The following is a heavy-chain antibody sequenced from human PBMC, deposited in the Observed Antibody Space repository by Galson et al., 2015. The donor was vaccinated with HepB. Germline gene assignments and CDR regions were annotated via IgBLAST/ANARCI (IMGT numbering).Heavy chain of an antibody. V-gene: IGHV3-48*01. CDR3: ARNPASYDYYNMDV. CDR1: GYTFSDYS. D-gene: IGHD6-25*01. Sequence: SLRLSCAASGYTFSDYSMNWVRHTPGKGLEWLAYISSGGTKYYADSAKGRFTISRDNAQKSMYLHMSSLRVEDTAVYYCARNPASYDYYNMDVWGQGTTVTVSS. CDR2: ISSGGTK. J-gene: IGHJ6*03.